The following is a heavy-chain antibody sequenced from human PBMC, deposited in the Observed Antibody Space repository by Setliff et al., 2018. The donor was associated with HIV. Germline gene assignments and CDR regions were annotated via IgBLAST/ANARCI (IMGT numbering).Heavy chain of an antibody. J-gene: IGHJ4*02. CDR3: ARVGERWLQFYYFDN. CDR2: MSPKSGNT. V-gene: IGHV1-8*02. D-gene: IGHD5-12*01. Sequence: ASVKVSCKASGYTFTNYDINWVRQATGQGLEWMGWMSPKSGNTGYAQKFQGRVTMTRNTSISTVYMELSSLRSEDTAVYYCARVGERWLQFYYFDNWGQGTLVTVSS. CDR1: GYTFTNYD.